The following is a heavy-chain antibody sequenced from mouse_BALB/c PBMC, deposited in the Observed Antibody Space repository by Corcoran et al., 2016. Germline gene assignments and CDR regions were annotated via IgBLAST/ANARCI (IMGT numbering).Heavy chain of an antibody. CDR2: INTNTGKT. CDR1: GYTFTNFG. J-gene: IGHJ4*01. Sequence: QIQLVQSGPELKKPGETVKISCKASGYTFTNFGMNWVKQAPGKGLMWMGWINTNTGKTTYADDFKRRFAFSLETSASTANLQINNLKNEDTATYFCAREPRAMDYWGQGTSVTVSS. CDR3: AREPRAMDY. V-gene: IGHV9-3-1*01.